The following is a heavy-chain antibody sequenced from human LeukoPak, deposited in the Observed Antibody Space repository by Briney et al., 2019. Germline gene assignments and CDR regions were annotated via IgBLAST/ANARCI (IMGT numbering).Heavy chain of an antibody. D-gene: IGHD1-7*01. J-gene: IGHJ6*02. CDR3: ARLTGTTWLNYYYDMDV. V-gene: IGHV5-51*01. CDR1: GYSFTSYW. Sequence: GESLKISCKGSGYSFTSYWIGWVRQMPGKGLEWTGIIYPGDSDTSYSPSFQGQVTISADKSISTAYLQWSSLKASDTAMYYCARLTGTTWLNYYYDMDVWGQGTTVTVSS. CDR2: IYPGDSDT.